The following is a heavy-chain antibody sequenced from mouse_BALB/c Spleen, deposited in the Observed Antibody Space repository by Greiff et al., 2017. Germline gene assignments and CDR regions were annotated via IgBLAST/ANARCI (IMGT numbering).Heavy chain of an antibody. Sequence: QVQLKESGPGLVAPSQSLSITCTVSGFSLTGYGVNWVRQPPGKGLEWLGMIWGDGSTDYNSALKSRLSISKDNSKSQVFLKMNSLQTDDTARYYCARGGVYYYGSSWYFDVWGAGTTVTVSS. CDR2: IWGDGST. D-gene: IGHD1-1*01. CDR3: ARGGVYYYGSSWYFDV. CDR1: GFSLTGYG. J-gene: IGHJ1*01. V-gene: IGHV2-6-7*01.